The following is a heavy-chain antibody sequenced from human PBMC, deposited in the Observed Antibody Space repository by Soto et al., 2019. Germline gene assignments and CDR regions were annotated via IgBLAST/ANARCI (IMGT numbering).Heavy chain of an antibody. CDR3: ARELATINDY. J-gene: IGHJ4*02. CDR2: ISYDGSNK. V-gene: IGHV3-30-3*01. D-gene: IGHD5-12*01. CDR1: GFTLSSYA. Sequence: GGSLSLSCAASGFTLSSYAMHWVRQAPGKGPEWVAVISYDGSNKYYADSVKGRFTISRDNSKNTLYLQMNSLRAEDTAAYYFARELATINDYWGQGKLVTV.